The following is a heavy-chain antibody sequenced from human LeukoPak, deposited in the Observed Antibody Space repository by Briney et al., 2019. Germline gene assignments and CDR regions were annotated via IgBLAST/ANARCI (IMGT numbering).Heavy chain of an antibody. CDR2: IYYSGST. CDR3: ARLIAYYDSSGPIDY. CDR1: GDSISRSHYY. Sequence: SETLSLTCTVSGDSISRSHYYWDWIRQPPGKGLEWIGSIYYSGSTYYNPSLKSRVTISVDTSKNQFSLKLSSVTAADTAVYYCARLIAYYDSSGPIDYWGQGTLVTVSS. V-gene: IGHV4-39*01. J-gene: IGHJ4*02. D-gene: IGHD3-22*01.